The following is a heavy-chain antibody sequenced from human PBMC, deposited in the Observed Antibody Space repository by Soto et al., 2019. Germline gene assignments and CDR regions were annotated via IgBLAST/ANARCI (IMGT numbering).Heavy chain of an antibody. CDR2: INHSGST. CDR1: GGSFSGYY. D-gene: IGHD2-2*01. Sequence: SETLSLTCAVYGGSFSGYYWSWIRQPPGKGLEWIGEINHSGSTNYNPSHKSRVTISVDTSKNQFSLKLSSVTAADTAVYYCARIRYCSSTSCYLDPRNWFDPWGQGTLVTVSS. V-gene: IGHV4-34*01. CDR3: ARIRYCSSTSCYLDPRNWFDP. J-gene: IGHJ5*02.